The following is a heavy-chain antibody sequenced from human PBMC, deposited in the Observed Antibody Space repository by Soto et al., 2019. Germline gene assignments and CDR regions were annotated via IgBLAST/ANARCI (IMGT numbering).Heavy chain of an antibody. CDR2: IYPGDSDT. CDR3: SLLLAAAGDNIDPLAF. V-gene: IGHV5-51*01. D-gene: IGHD6-13*01. J-gene: IGHJ1*01. CDR1: GYSFTSYW. Sequence: GESLKISCKGSGYSFTSYWIGWVRQMPGKGLEWMGIIYPGDSDTRYSPSFQGQVTISADKSISTAYLQWSSLKASDTAMYYCSLLLAAAGDNIDPLAFWAQGPRVPVSS.